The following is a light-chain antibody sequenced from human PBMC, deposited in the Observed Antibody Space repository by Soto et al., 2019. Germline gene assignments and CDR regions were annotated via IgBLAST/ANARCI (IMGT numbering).Light chain of an antibody. V-gene: IGKV1-39*01. CDR1: RSISTY. CDR3: QQSYSTPIT. Sequence: DIQMTQSPSSLSASVGDRVTITCRASRSISTYLNWFQQRPGKAPKVLIYDASSLQSGVPSRFSGSGSGTDFTLTISSLQPEDFATYYCQQSYSTPITFGRGTRLELK. J-gene: IGKJ5*01. CDR2: DAS.